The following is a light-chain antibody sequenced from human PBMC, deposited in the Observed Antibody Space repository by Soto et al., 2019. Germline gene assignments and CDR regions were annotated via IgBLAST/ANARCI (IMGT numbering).Light chain of an antibody. CDR1: QSVSSSY. CDR3: QQRSNWFT. CDR2: GAS. Sequence: EIVLTQSPVTLSFSPCEIATLSCRASQSVSSSYLAWYQQKPGQAPRLLIYGASTGATGIPARFSGSGSGTDFTLTISSLEPEDFAVYYCQQRSNWFTFGQGTRLEIK. J-gene: IGKJ5*01. V-gene: IGKV3D-20*02.